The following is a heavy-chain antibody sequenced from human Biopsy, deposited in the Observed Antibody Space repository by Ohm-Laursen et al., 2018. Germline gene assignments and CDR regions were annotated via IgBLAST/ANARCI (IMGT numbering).Heavy chain of an antibody. J-gene: IGHJ5*02. CDR1: GGSISNNNYY. D-gene: IGHD3-22*01. Sequence: SDTLSLTCTVSGGSISNNNYYWGWIRQPPGKGLEWIGSIFYRGSTHYKPSLKSRVNISVDTSKNQFSLKWNSVTAADTAVYYCARDYDTSGYYYVSWGQGTLVTVSS. CDR3: ARDYDTSGYYYVS. CDR2: IFYRGST. V-gene: IGHV4-39*01.